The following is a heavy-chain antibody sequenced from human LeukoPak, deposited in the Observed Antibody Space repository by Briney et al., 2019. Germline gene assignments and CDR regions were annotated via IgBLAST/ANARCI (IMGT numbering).Heavy chain of an antibody. CDR1: GLTFSSYA. D-gene: IGHD3-3*02. J-gene: IGHJ2*01. CDR2: LYSGSDT. Sequence: PGGSLRLSCAASGLTFSSYAMNWVRQAPGKGLEWVSILYSGSDTYYADSVKGRFTISRDSSKNMLFLHMNSLRAEDTAVYYCARVGDHFHWYLDLWGRGTLVTVSS. V-gene: IGHV3-53*01. CDR3: ARVGDHFHWYLDL.